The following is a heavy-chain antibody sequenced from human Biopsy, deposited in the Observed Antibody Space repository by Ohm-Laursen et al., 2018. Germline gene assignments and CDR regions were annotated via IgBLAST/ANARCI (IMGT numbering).Heavy chain of an antibody. D-gene: IGHD4-17*01. CDR3: ARDSEYGDYRNYYYGMDV. V-gene: IGHV4-59*12. J-gene: IGHJ6*02. CDR2: IYYSGST. Sequence: GTLSLTCPVSGGSISSYYWSWIRQPPGKGLECIGYIYYSGSTNYSPSLKSRVTMSVDTSKNQFSLKLSSVTAADTAVYYCARDSEYGDYRNYYYGMDVWGQGTTVTVSS. CDR1: GGSISSYY.